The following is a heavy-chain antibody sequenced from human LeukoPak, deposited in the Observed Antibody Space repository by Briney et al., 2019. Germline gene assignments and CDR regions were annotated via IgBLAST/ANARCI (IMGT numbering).Heavy chain of an antibody. J-gene: IGHJ6*02. V-gene: IGHV4-59*12. CDR2: IYYSGST. Sequence: SETLSLTCTVSGGSISSYYWSWIRQPPGKGLEWIGYIYYSGSTNYNPSLKSRVTISVDTSKNQFSLKLSSVTAADTAVYYCARDKTVAGKSLDYYYGMDVWGQGTTVTVSS. CDR1: GGSISSYY. D-gene: IGHD6-19*01. CDR3: ARDKTVAGKSLDYYYGMDV.